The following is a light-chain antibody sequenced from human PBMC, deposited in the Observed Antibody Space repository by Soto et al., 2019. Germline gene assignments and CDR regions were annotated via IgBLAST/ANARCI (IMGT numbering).Light chain of an antibody. CDR2: EVS. Sequence: QSVLTQPASVSGYPGQSITISCTGRSSDVGGYNYVSWYQQHPGKAPKFMIYEVSRRPSGVSNRFSGSKSGNTASLTVSGLQAEDEADYYCSSYTTSNTYVLGTGIKVTVL. CDR3: SSYTTSNTYV. J-gene: IGLJ1*01. CDR1: SSDVGGYNY. V-gene: IGLV2-14*01.